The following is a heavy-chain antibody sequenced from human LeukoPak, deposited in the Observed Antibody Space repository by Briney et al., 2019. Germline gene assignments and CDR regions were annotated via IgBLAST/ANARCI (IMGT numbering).Heavy chain of an antibody. CDR2: ISSSSSYI. V-gene: IGHV3-21*01. Sequence: GGSLRLSCAASGFTFSSYSMNWVRQAPGKGLEWVSSISSSSSYIYYADSVKGRFTISRDNAENSLYLQMNSLRAEDTAVYYCAKVRSYQLPIDYWGQGTLVTVSS. CDR1: GFTFSSYS. J-gene: IGHJ4*02. D-gene: IGHD2-2*01. CDR3: AKVRSYQLPIDY.